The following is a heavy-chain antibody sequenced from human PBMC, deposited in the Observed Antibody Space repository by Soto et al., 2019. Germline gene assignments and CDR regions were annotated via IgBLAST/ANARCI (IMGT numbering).Heavy chain of an antibody. J-gene: IGHJ6*02. CDR1: GFTFSSYA. D-gene: IGHD3-3*02. CDR2: ISGSGGST. V-gene: IGHV3-23*01. Sequence: GGSLRLSCAASGFTFSSYAMSWVRQAPGKGLEWVSAISGSGGSTYYADSVKGRFTISRDNSKNTLYLQMNSLRAEDTAVYYSAKDSISPLGIGYGMDVWGQGTTVTVSS. CDR3: AKDSISPLGIGYGMDV.